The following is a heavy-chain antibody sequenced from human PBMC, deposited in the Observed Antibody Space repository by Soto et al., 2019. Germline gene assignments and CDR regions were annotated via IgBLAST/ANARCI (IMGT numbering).Heavy chain of an antibody. CDR3: ARHNYGSGSTYFDY. D-gene: IGHD3-10*01. Sequence: QVQLQESGPGLVKPSETLSLTCTVSGGSISSYYWSWIRQPPGKGLEWIGYIYYSGSTNYNPSLKMRVPISVDTSKNQFSLKLNSMTAADTAVYYCARHNYGSGSTYFDYWGQGTLVTVSS. J-gene: IGHJ4*02. CDR1: GGSISSYY. V-gene: IGHV4-59*08. CDR2: IYYSGST.